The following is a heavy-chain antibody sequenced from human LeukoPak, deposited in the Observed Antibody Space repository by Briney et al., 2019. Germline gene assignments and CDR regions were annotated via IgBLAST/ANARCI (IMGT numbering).Heavy chain of an antibody. V-gene: IGHV3-30*02. CDR1: GFTFSTYD. D-gene: IGHD2-21*01. Sequence: GGSLRLSCATSGFTFSTYDMHWVRQAPGKGLEWVSFIQYDGSHKNYVDSVKGRFTISRDNSKNTLYLQMISLRPEDTAVYYFAKDLFLWGQGTVVTVS. J-gene: IGHJ3*01. CDR3: AKDLFL. CDR2: IQYDGSHK.